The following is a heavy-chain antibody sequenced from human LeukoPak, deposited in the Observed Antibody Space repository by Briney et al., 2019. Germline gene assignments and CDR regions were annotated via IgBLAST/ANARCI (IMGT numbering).Heavy chain of an antibody. Sequence: GESLKISCKGSGYSFTSYWIGWVRQMPVKGLEWMGIIYPGDSDTRYSPSFQGQVTISADKSISTAYLQWSSLKASDTATYYCASSVDTATIDYWGQGTLVTVSS. J-gene: IGHJ4*02. D-gene: IGHD5-18*01. CDR2: IYPGDSDT. CDR1: GYSFTSYW. CDR3: ASSVDTATIDY. V-gene: IGHV5-51*01.